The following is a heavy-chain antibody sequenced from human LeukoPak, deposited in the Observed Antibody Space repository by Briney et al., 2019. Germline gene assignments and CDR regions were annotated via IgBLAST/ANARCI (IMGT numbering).Heavy chain of an antibody. J-gene: IGHJ4*02. CDR3: ARVNREIATITP. D-gene: IGHD5-24*01. Sequence: SETLSLTCTVPGGSISSGSYYWSWIRQPAGKGLEWIGRIYTSGCTNYNPSLKSRVTISVDTSKSQVSLKLSSVPAAGTAVYYCARVNREIATITPWGQGTLVTVSS. CDR1: GGSISSGSYY. CDR2: IYTSGCT. V-gene: IGHV4-61*02.